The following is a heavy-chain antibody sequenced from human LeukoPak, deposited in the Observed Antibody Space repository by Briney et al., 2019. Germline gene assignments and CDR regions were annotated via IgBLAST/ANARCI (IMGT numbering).Heavy chain of an antibody. CDR1: GFTFSSYW. Sequence: GGSLRLSCAASGFTFSSYWMHWVRQAPGKGLVWVSRINSDGSSTSYADSVKGRFTISRDNAKNTLYLQMNSLRAEDTAVYYCARWGYYYDSSGYFELWLRHYYYYGMDVWGQGTTVTVSS. D-gene: IGHD3-22*01. CDR3: ARWGYYYDSSGYFELWLRHYYYYGMDV. J-gene: IGHJ6*02. V-gene: IGHV3-74*01. CDR2: INSDGSST.